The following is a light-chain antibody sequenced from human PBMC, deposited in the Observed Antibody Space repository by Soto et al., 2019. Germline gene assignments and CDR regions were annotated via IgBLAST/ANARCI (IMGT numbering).Light chain of an antibody. CDR1: SSDVGTYNY. CDR2: EVS. Sequence: QSALTQPASVSGSPGQSITVSCTGTSSDVGTYNYVSWYQQHPGKAPKLMIYEVSTRPSGVSNRFSGSKSGNTASLTISVLQAEDEADYYCTSYTSSTLFVFGTGTQLTVL. J-gene: IGLJ1*01. V-gene: IGLV2-14*01. CDR3: TSYTSSTLFV.